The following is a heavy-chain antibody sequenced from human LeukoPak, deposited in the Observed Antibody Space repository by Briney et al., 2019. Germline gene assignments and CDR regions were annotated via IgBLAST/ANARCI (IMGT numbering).Heavy chain of an antibody. CDR1: GFIFGGYT. J-gene: IGHJ3*02. CDR2: ISPSGENR. D-gene: IGHD6-19*01. Sequence: GGALRLSCAGSGFIFGGYTMNWVRQAPGKGQEWLSYISPSGENRLYADSVKGRFSISRDNAENSVYLQMDSLRAEDTAVYYCASRRSGWPNDAFDIWGQGTMVTVTS. CDR3: ASRRSGWPNDAFDI. V-gene: IGHV3-48*01.